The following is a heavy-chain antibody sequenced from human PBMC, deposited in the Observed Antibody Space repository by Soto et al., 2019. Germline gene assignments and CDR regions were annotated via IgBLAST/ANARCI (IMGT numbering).Heavy chain of an antibody. Sequence: GSLRLSCAASGFTFSSYALSWVCQAPGKGLEWVSAISGSGGSTYYADSVKGRFTISRDNSKNTLYLQMNSLRAEDTAVYYCAKHPWMIVVVITTSGIWFDPWGQGT. V-gene: IGHV3-23*01. CDR1: GFTFSSYA. CDR3: AKHPWMIVVVITTSGIWFDP. D-gene: IGHD3-22*01. CDR2: ISGSGGST. J-gene: IGHJ5*02.